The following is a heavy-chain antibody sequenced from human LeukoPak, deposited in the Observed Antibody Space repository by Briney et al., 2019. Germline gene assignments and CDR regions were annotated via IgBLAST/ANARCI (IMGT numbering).Heavy chain of an antibody. Sequence: PSETLSLTCTVSGGSISSYYWSWIRQPPGKGLEWIGYIYDSGTTNYNPSLKSRVTMSVDSCKNQFSLKLTSVTAADTAVYYCARETTLTGYSSGLGFNYWGQGTLVTVSS. D-gene: IGHD6-19*01. CDR3: ARETTLTGYSSGLGFNY. J-gene: IGHJ4*02. V-gene: IGHV4-59*01. CDR1: GGSISSYY. CDR2: IYDSGTT.